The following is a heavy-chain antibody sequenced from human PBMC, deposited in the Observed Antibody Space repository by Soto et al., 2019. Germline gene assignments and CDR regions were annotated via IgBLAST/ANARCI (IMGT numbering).Heavy chain of an antibody. V-gene: IGHV3-23*01. J-gene: IGHJ5*02. CDR3: AKSRVGSSLGRFDP. CDR1: RFTFSSYA. CDR2: ISGSGSST. D-gene: IGHD6-6*01. Sequence: EVQLLESGGGLVQPGGSLRLSCAASRFTFSSYAMSWVRQAPGKGLEWVSGISGSGSSTYYANSVKCRFTISRDISKNTLYLQMNSLTAEDTAVYYCAKSRVGSSLGRFDPWGQGTLVTVSS.